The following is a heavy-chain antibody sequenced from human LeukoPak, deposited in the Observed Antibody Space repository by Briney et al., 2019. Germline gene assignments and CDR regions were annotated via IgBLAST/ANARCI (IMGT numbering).Heavy chain of an antibody. D-gene: IGHD1-26*01. CDR1: GFTFSTFA. V-gene: IGHV3-23*01. Sequence: GGSLRLSCAASGFTFSTFAMIWVRQAPGKGLEWVSAISGSGGTTYYADSVKGRFTISRDNSKNTLYLQMNSLRAEDPAVYYCAKGGGATSPMDVWGKGTTVTVSS. J-gene: IGHJ6*03. CDR3: AKGGGATSPMDV. CDR2: ISGSGGTT.